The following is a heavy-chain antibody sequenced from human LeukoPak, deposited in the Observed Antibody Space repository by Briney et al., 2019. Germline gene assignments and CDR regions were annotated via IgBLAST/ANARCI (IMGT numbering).Heavy chain of an antibody. CDR2: IYYSGKT. Sequence: SETLSLTCTVSGGSINNTNFYWGWIRQPPGKGLEWIGTIYYSGKTYYNPSLKNRLTISVDTSKSQFSLKLSSVTAADTAVYYCARHTYYYDARSSYPYYYGMDVWGQGTTVTVSS. CDR1: GGSINNTNFY. J-gene: IGHJ6*02. D-gene: IGHD3-10*01. V-gene: IGHV4-39*01. CDR3: ARHTYYYDARSSYPYYYGMDV.